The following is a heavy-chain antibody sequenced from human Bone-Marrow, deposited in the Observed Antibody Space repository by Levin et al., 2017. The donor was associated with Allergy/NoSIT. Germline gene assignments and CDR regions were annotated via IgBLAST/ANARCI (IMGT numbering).Heavy chain of an antibody. CDR1: GFSFARYA. CDR3: AKSGTYSRSSGAFDI. D-gene: IGHD6-6*01. CDR2: VSWNSGNV. V-gene: IGHV3-9*01. Sequence: SLKISCAASGFSFARYAMHWVRQAPGKGLEWVSSVSWNSGNVDYADSVKGRFTLSRDNAKNSLYLQLSSLKPDDTALYYCAKSGTYSRSSGAFDIWGQGTRVTVSS. J-gene: IGHJ3*02.